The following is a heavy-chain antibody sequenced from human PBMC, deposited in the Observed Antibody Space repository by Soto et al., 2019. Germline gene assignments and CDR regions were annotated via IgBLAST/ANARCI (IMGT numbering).Heavy chain of an antibody. CDR2: IYWNDDK. Sequence: VSGPTLVNPXQTLTLTRIFSGFSLRTSGVGVGWIRQPPGKALEWLGFIYWNDDKRYSPSLKSRLTITKDTSKNQVVLTMTNMDPVDTATYYCAKSGSSGWYGWFDPWGQGTLVTVSS. CDR1: GFSLRTSGVG. CDR3: AKSGSSGWYGWFDP. D-gene: IGHD6-19*01. J-gene: IGHJ5*02. V-gene: IGHV2-5*01.